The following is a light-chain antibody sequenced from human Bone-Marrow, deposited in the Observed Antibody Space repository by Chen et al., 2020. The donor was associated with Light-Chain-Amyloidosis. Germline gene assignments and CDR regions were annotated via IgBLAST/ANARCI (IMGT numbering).Light chain of an antibody. J-gene: IGLJ2*01. CDR2: RDT. V-gene: IGLV3-25*03. CDR1: DLPTKY. Sequence: SYELTQPPSVSVSPGQTARITCSGEDLPTKYAYWYQHKPGPAPVLVIHRDTERPSGMSERFSGSSSGTTATLTISGVQAEDEADYNCQSADSSGTYEVIFGGGTKLTVL. CDR3: QSADSSGTYEVI.